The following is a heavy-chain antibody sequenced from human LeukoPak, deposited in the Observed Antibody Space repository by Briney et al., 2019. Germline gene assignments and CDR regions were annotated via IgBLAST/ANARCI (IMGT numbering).Heavy chain of an antibody. Sequence: ASVKVSCKASGYTFTSNYMYWVRQAPGQGLEWMGIINPSGGSTSYAQKFQGRVTMTRATSTSTVYMELSSLRSEDTAVYYCARPSVVTASEAFEIWGQGTMVTVSS. CDR3: ARPSVVTASEAFEI. J-gene: IGHJ3*02. CDR1: GYTFTSNY. V-gene: IGHV1-46*01. D-gene: IGHD2-21*02. CDR2: INPSGGST.